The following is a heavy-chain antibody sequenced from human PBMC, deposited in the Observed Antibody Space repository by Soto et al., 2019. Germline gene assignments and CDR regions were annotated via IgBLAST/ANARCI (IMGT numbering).Heavy chain of an antibody. V-gene: IGHV3-30*18. CDR2: ISYEGSNK. CDR1: KFTFSYYG. CDR3: AKPISISGVIIDAFDV. D-gene: IGHD3-3*01. Sequence: GSLRLSCAASKFTFSYYGMHWVRQAPGKGLEWVAVISYEGSNKYYADPVKGRFTISRDNSKNTLYLEMNSLRTEDTAVYYCAKPISISGVIIDAFDVWGQGTMVTVS. J-gene: IGHJ3*01.